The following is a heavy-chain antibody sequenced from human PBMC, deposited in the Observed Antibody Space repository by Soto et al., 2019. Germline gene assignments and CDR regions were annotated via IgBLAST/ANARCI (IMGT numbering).Heavy chain of an antibody. Sequence: QVRLVQSGAEVQKPGSSVKVSCKASGGTFSSYAISWVRQAPGQGLEWMGGIIPIFGTANYAQKFQGRVTITADKSTSTAYMGLSSLRSEDTAVYYCAGGYYYDSSGYYFGGDYWGQGTLVTVSS. V-gene: IGHV1-69*06. CDR1: GGTFSSYA. J-gene: IGHJ4*02. CDR3: AGGYYYDSSGYYFGGDY. CDR2: IIPIFGTA. D-gene: IGHD3-22*01.